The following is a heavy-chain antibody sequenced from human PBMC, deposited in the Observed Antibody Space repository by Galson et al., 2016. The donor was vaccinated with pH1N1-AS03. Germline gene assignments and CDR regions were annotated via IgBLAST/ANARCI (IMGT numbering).Heavy chain of an antibody. CDR1: GFTFSSYA. CDR2: LSNSAAST. V-gene: IGHV3-23*01. J-gene: IGHJ4*02. D-gene: IGHD6-19*01. CDR3: AREIHFSGPLDY. Sequence: SLRLSCAASGFTFSSYAMTWVRQAPGKGLEWVSALSNSAASTYYADSVKGRFTISRDNSKSTLYLQMNSLRAEDTAIYYCAREIHFSGPLDYWGQGTLDTVSS.